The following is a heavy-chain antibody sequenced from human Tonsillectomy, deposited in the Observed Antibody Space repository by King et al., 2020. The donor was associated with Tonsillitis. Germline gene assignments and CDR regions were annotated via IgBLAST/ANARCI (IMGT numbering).Heavy chain of an antibody. Sequence: VQLVESGAEVKKPGASVKVSCKASGYTFTNYYIHWVRQAPGKGLEWMGIINPSGGSTTYAQKFQGRVTMTRDTSTSTVYMELCSLRSEDTAVYYCARHESGGNSPPGDYWGQGTLVTVSS. CDR1: GYTFTNYY. V-gene: IGHV1-46*01. CDR3: ARHESGGNSPPGDY. CDR2: INPSGGST. J-gene: IGHJ4*02. D-gene: IGHD4-23*01.